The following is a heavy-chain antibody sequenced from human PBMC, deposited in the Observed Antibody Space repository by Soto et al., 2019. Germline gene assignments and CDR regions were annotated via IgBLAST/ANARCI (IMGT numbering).Heavy chain of an antibody. Sequence: QVQLQESGPGLVKPSETLSLTCTVSGGSVSGGSFYWTWIRQPPGKALEWIGYIYYSGRTNYSPSLKSRVTMSVDTSKNQVSRKVTSLPAGDTAVYYFAGAPVGTGMFDPWGQGTLVTVSS. CDR1: GGSVSGGSFY. D-gene: IGHD2-21*02. J-gene: IGHJ5*02. CDR2: IYYSGRT. V-gene: IGHV4-61*01. CDR3: AGAPVGTGMFDP.